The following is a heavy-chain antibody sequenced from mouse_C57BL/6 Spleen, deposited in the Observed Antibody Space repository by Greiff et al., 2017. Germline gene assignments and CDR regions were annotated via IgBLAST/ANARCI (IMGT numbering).Heavy chain of an antibody. V-gene: IGHV1-69*01. Sequence: QVQLQQPGAELVMPGASVKLSCKASGYTFTSYWMHWVKQRPGQGLEWIGEIDPSDSYTNYNQKFKGKSTLTVDKSSSTAYMRRSSLTSEDSAVYYCARSLYYYGSSYWYFDVWGTGTTVTVSS. CDR1: GYTFTSYW. D-gene: IGHD1-1*01. CDR3: ARSLYYYGSSYWYFDV. J-gene: IGHJ1*03. CDR2: IDPSDSYT.